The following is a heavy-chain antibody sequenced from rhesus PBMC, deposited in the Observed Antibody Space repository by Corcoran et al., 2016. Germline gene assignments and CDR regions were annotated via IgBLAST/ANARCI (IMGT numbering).Heavy chain of an antibody. J-gene: IGHJ5-1*01. V-gene: IGHV4-147*01. CDR3: ARVYGSSYNRFDV. CDR2: IYGSSGST. CDR1: GYSISSNY. D-gene: IGHD4-29*01. Sequence: QVQLQESGPGLVKPSETLSLTCAVSGYSISSNYWSWIRQPPGQGLEWIGYIYGSSGSTYYNPSLKSRVTISTDTSKNQFSLKLSSVTAADTAVYYCARVYGSSYNRFDVWGPGVLVTVSS.